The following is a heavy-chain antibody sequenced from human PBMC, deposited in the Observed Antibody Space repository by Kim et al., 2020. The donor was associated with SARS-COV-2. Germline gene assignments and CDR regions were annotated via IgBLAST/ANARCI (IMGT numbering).Heavy chain of an antibody. J-gene: IGHJ6*01. CDR3: AKDRAAAGTILAIHYY. CDR1: GFTFSSYG. CDR2: ISYDGSNK. D-gene: IGHD6-13*01. V-gene: IGHV3-30*18. Sequence: GGSLRLSCAASGFTFSSYGMHWVRQAPGKGLEWVAVISYDGSNKYYADSVKGRFTISRDNYKNTLQLQMHSMRAEDTAEYYCAKDRAAAGTILAIHYY.